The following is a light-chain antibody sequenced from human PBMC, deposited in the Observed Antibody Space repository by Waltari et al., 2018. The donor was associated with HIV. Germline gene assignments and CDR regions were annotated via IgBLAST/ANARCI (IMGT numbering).Light chain of an antibody. J-gene: IGLJ1*01. CDR3: SSYTMDSYV. CDR1: SSDVGAFNY. CDR2: EVS. Sequence: QSALTQPASMSGSPGQSITISCTGTSSDVGAFNYVSWYQQRPGKAPKLIIFEVSSRPSGVSNRFSGSKSGSTASLTISGLQAEDEADYYCSSYTMDSYVFGTGTKVTVL. V-gene: IGLV2-14*03.